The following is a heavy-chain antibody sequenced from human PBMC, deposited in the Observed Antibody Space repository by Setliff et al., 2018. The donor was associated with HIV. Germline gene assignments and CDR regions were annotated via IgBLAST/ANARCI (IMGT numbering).Heavy chain of an antibody. V-gene: IGHV3-48*03. CDR2: ISSSDSTI. CDR3: AKNRVYSSGWLDAFDF. Sequence: PGGSLRLSCAASGFTFSTYEMNWVRQAPGKGLEWVAYISSSDSTIYYADSVKGRFTISRDNSMNTLYLQMHSLRAGDTAVYYCAKNRVYSSGWLDAFDFWGQGTLVTVSS. D-gene: IGHD6-19*01. J-gene: IGHJ3*01. CDR1: GFTFSTYE.